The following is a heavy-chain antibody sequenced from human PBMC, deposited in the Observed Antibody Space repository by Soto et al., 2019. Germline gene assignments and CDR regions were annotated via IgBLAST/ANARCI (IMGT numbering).Heavy chain of an antibody. Sequence: GRSLRVSCAASGFTFSSYGIHWVRQAPGKGLEWVAVISYDGSNKYYADSVKGRFTISRDNSKNTLYLQMNSLRAEDTAVYYCAKDLLRPGRAYGMDVWGQGTTVTVSS. J-gene: IGHJ6*02. CDR2: ISYDGSNK. CDR1: GFTFSSYG. V-gene: IGHV3-30*18. CDR3: AKDLLRPGRAYGMDV.